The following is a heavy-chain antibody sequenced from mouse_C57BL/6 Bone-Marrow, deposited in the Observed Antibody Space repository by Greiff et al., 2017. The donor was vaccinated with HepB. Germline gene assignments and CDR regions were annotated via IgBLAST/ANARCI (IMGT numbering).Heavy chain of an antibody. V-gene: IGHV5-17*01. J-gene: IGHJ4*01. Sequence: EVQLVESGGGLVKPGGSLKLSCAASGFTFSDYGMHWVRQAPEKGLEWVAYISSGSSTIYYADTVKGRFTISRDNAKNTLFRQMTSLRSEDTAMYYCAKFPLDYWGQGTSVTVSS. CDR3: AKFPLDY. CDR2: ISSGSSTI. CDR1: GFTFSDYG.